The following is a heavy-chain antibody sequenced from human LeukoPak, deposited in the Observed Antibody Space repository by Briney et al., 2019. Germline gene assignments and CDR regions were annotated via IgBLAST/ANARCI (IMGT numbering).Heavy chain of an antibody. CDR3: ARGTLGHCSSTSCLNWFDP. D-gene: IGHD2-2*01. CDR2: INSDGSST. V-gene: IGHV3-74*01. Sequence: GGSLRLSCAASGFTFSNFWMTWVRQAPGKGLVWVSRINSDGSSTSYADSVKGRFTISRDNAKNTLYLQMNSLRAEDTAVYYCARGTLGHCSSTSCLNWFDPWGQGTLVTVSS. CDR1: GFTFSNFW. J-gene: IGHJ5*02.